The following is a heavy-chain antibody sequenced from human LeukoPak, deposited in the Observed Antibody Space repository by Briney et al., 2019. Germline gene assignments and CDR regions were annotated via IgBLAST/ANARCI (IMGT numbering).Heavy chain of an antibody. CDR1: GGTFSSYA. J-gene: IGHJ3*02. D-gene: IGHD3-10*01. CDR2: IIPIFGTA. CDR3: ASRGAKRAFDI. Sequence: ASVKVFCKASGGTFSSYAISWVRQAPGQGLEWMGGIIPIFGTANYAQKFQGRVMITADESTSTAYMELSSLRSEDTAVYYCASRGAKRAFDIWGQGTMVTVSS. V-gene: IGHV1-69*13.